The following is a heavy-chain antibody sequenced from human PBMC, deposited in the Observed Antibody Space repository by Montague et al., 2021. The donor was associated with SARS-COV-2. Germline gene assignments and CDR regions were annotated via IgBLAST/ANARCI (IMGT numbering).Heavy chain of an antibody. D-gene: IGHD2/OR15-2a*01. Sequence: TLSLTCTVSGDSITSDISYGSWIRQPAGKVLELIGRIYTTGSTNYNPSLKSRLTISPATSKNQCSLMLSSVAAADTAVYYCARDDFRWDFDCWGQGTLVTVSS. V-gene: IGHV4-61*02. J-gene: IGHJ4*02. CDR3: ARDDFRWDFDC. CDR2: IYTTGST. CDR1: GDSITSDISY.